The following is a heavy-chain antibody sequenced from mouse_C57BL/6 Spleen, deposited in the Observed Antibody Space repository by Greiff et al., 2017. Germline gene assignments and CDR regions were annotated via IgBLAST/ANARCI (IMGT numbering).Heavy chain of an antibody. CDR1: GFSLTSYG. J-gene: IGHJ4*01. CDR3: AKRNYGDNAMDF. V-gene: IGHV2-5*01. CDR2: IWRGGST. D-gene: IGHD1-1*01. Sequence: QVQLQQSGPGLVQPSQSLSITCTVSGFSLTSYGVHWVRQSPGKGLEWLGVIWRGGSTDYNAAFMSRLSIAKDNSKSQVFFKMNSLHADDTAIYYCAKRNYGDNAMDFWGQGTSVTVSS.